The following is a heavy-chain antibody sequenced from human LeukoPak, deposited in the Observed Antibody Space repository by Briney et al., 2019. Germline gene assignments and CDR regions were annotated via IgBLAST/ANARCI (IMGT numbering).Heavy chain of an antibody. CDR3: ARTSWFGVDY. CDR2: IDPSDSYT. CDR1: GHSFTSYW. V-gene: IGHV5-10-1*01. D-gene: IGHD3-10*01. Sequence: GESLKISCKGSGHSFTSYWISWVRQMPGKGLEWMGRIDPSDSYTNYSPSYQGHVTISADKSISTAYLQWSSLTASDTAMYYCARTSWFGVDYWGQGTLVTVSS. J-gene: IGHJ4*02.